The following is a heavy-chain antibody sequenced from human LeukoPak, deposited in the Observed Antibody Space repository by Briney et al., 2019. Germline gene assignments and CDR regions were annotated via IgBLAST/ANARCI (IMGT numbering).Heavy chain of an antibody. CDR2: ISYDGSNK. D-gene: IGHD5-24*01. V-gene: IGHV3-30*18. J-gene: IGHJ4*02. Sequence: GGSLRLSCAASGFTFSNYGMHWVRQAPGKGLEWVAVISYDGSNKYYADSVKGRFTISRDNSKNTLYMQMNSLRAEDTAVYYCAKAGMATYFEREDYWGQGTLVTVSS. CDR3: AKAGMATYFEREDY. CDR1: GFTFSNYG.